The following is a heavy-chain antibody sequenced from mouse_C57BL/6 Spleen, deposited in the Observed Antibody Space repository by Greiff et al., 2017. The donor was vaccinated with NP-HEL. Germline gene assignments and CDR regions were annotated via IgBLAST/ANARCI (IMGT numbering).Heavy chain of an antibody. CDR2: INPNNGGT. CDR1: GYTFTDYN. J-gene: IGHJ2*01. CDR3: AREHYYGSGYFDY. Sequence: VQLQQSGPELVKPGASVKMSCKASGYTFTDYNMHWVKQSHGKSLEWIGYINPNNGGTGYNQKFKGKATLTVNKSSSTAYMELRSLTSEDSAVYYCAREHYYGSGYFDYWGQGTTLTVSS. V-gene: IGHV1-22*01. D-gene: IGHD1-1*01.